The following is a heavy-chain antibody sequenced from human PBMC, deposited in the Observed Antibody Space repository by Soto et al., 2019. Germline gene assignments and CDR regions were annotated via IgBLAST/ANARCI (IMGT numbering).Heavy chain of an antibody. CDR1: GFTFSSYG. V-gene: IGHV3-33*01. CDR2: IWYDGSNK. J-gene: IGHJ4*02. D-gene: IGHD1-26*01. CDR3: GRGGRGWELPKCIDY. Sequence: QVQLVESGGGVVQPGRSLRLSCAASGFTFSSYGMHWVRQAPGKGLEWVAVIWYDGSNKYYADSVKGRFTISRDNSKNTLDQQMNSRRAEDRGVYCCGRGGRGWELPKCIDYWGQGTLVTVSS.